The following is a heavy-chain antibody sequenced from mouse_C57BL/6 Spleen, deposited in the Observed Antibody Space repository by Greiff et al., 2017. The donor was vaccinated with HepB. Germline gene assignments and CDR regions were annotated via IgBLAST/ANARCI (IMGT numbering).Heavy chain of an antibody. CDR1: GYSITSGYY. CDR3: ANMVKGYAMDY. V-gene: IGHV3-6*01. CDR2: ISYDGSN. D-gene: IGHD2-2*01. Sequence: DVKLQESGPGLVKPSQSLSLTCSVTGYSITSGYYWNWIRQFPGNKLEWMGYISYDGSNNYNPSLKNRISITRDTSKNQFFLKLNSVTTEDTATYYCANMVKGYAMDYWGQGTSVTVSS. J-gene: IGHJ4*01.